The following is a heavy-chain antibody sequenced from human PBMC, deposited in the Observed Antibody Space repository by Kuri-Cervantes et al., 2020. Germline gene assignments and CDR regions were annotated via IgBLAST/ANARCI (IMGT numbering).Heavy chain of an antibody. CDR1: GYTFTSYY. Sequence: ASVKVSCKASGYTFTSYYMHWVRQAPGQGLEWMGIINPSGGSTSYAQKFQGRVTMTRDTSTSTVYMELSSLRSEDTAVYYCATPGGDILTGYFLRGAFDIWGQGTMVTVSS. CDR3: ATPGGDILTGYFLRGAFDI. V-gene: IGHV1-46*01. J-gene: IGHJ3*02. D-gene: IGHD3-9*01. CDR2: INPSGGST.